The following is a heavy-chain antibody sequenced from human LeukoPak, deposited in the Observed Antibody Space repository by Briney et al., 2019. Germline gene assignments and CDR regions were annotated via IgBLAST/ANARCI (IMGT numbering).Heavy chain of an antibody. Sequence: KTSETLSLTCTVSGDSISNYSWNWIRQPPGMGLEWIGSIYYTGSADYIPSLRSRLTISVDTSKNEFSLKLTSVSAADTAVYYCAASDGYPYIDAFDIWGQGTMVTVSS. CDR1: GDSISNYS. CDR3: AASDGYPYIDAFDI. D-gene: IGHD5-24*01. J-gene: IGHJ3*02. V-gene: IGHV4-59*01. CDR2: IYYTGSA.